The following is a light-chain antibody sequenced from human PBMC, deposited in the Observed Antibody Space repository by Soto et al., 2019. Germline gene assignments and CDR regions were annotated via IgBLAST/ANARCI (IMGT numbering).Light chain of an antibody. J-gene: IGLJ2*01. Sequence: QSVLTQPPSVSAAPGQKVTISCSGSSSNIGNNYVSWYQQLPGTAPKLLIYENNKRPSGIPDRVAGSKSCTAATLGITGLQTGDDDDYYCGAVGSSGSAVVFGGGTELAVL. CDR2: ENN. V-gene: IGLV1-51*02. CDR1: SSNIGNNY. CDR3: GAVGSSGSAVV.